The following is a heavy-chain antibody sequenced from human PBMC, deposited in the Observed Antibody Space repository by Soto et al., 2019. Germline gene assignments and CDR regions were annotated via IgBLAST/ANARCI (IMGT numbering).Heavy chain of an antibody. CDR1: GGSISSGGYS. CDR2: IYHSGST. Sequence: QLQLQESGSGLVKPSQTLSLTCAVSGGSISSGGYSWSWIRQPPGKGLEWIGYIYHSGSTYYNPSLKSRVTISVDRXXNXFXXKLSSVTAADTAVYYCARDHHAGVRGARYYYGMDVWGQGTTVTVSS. J-gene: IGHJ6*02. D-gene: IGHD3-10*01. CDR3: ARDHHAGVRGARYYYGMDV. V-gene: IGHV4-30-2*01.